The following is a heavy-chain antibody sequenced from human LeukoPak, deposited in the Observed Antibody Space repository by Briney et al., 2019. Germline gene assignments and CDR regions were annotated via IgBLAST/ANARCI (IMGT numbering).Heavy chain of an antibody. J-gene: IGHJ3*02. Sequence: GGSLRLSCAASGFTFSSYAMSWVRQAPGKGLEWVSAISGSGGSTYYADSVKGRFTISRDNSKNTLYLQMNSLRAEDTAVYYCAKPRGSCSSTSCYIDAFDIWGQGTMVTVSS. D-gene: IGHD2-2*01. V-gene: IGHV3-23*01. CDR3: AKPRGSCSSTSCYIDAFDI. CDR2: ISGSGGST. CDR1: GFTFSSYA.